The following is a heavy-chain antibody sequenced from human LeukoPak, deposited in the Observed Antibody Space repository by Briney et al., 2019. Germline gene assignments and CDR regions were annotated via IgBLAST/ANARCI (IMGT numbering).Heavy chain of an antibody. V-gene: IGHV3-30*02. Sequence: PGGSLRLSCAASGFTFSSYGMHWVRQAPGKGLEWVAFIRYDGSNKYYADSVKGRFTISRDNSKNTLYLQMNSLRAEDTAVYYCAKDPYYYGSGSSDYWGQGTLVTVSS. CDR1: GFTFSSYG. CDR3: AKDPYYYGSGSSDY. CDR2: IRYDGSNK. D-gene: IGHD3-10*01. J-gene: IGHJ4*02.